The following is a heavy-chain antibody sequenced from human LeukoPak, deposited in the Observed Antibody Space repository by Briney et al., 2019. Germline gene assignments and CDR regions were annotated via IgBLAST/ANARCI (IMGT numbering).Heavy chain of an antibody. CDR2: IYYSGST. V-gene: IGHV4-39*07. CDR1: GGSISSSSYY. CDR3: ARQLELRFNWFDP. J-gene: IGHJ5*02. D-gene: IGHD1-7*01. Sequence: SETLSLTCTVSGGSISSSSYYWGWIRQPPGKGLEWIGSIYYSGSTYYNPSLKSRFTISVDTAKNEFSLKLSSVTAADTAVYYCARQLELRFNWFDPWGQGTLVTVSS.